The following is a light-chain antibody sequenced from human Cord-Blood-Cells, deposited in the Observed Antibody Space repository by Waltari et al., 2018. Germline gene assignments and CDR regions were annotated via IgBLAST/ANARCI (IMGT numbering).Light chain of an antibody. CDR2: WAS. V-gene: IGKV4-1*01. J-gene: IGKJ3*01. Sequence: DIVMPQSPDSLAVSLGERATINCKASQSVLYSSNSKNYLAWYQQKPGQPPKLLIYWASTRESGVPDRFSGSGSGTDFTLTISSLLAEDVAGYYSQQYDSTFTVGPWTKVDI. CDR1: QSVLYSSNSKNY. CDR3: QQYDSTFT.